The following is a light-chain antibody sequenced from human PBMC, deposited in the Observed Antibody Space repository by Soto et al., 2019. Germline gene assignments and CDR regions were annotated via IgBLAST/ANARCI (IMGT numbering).Light chain of an antibody. V-gene: IGLV2-14*01. CDR2: QVT. CDR1: SSDLAIYNY. CDR3: SSYTDSSNYV. Sequence: QSFLNPPASLSGSPGQSSPISCTGTSSDLAIYNYVSWYQQQPGKAPKLMIYQVTNRPSGVSNRFSGSRSGNTASLTISGLQAEDEADYYCSSYTDSSNYVFGTGTKVTVL. J-gene: IGLJ1*01.